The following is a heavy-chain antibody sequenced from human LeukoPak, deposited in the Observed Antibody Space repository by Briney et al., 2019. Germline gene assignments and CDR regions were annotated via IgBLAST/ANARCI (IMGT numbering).Heavy chain of an antibody. CDR3: ARGQGGGYTRYYYYYMDV. CDR2: INHSGST. D-gene: IGHD5-12*01. V-gene: IGHV4-34*01. J-gene: IGHJ6*03. CDR1: GGSFSGYY. Sequence: PSETLSLTCAVYGGSFSGYYWSWIRQPPGKGLEWIGEINHSGSTNYNPSLKSRVTISVDTSKNQFSLKLSSVTAADTAVYYCARGQGGGYTRYYYYYMDVWGKGTTVTVSS.